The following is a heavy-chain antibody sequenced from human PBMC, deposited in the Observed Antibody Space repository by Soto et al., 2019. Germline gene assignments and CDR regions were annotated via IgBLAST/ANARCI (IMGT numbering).Heavy chain of an antibody. J-gene: IGHJ5*02. V-gene: IGHV3-53*01. Sequence: EVQLVESGGGLIQPGGSLRLSCAASGFTVSSSYMSWVRQAPGKGLEWVSVIYSGGSTYYADSVKGRFTISRDNSKNTLYLQMISLRAEDTAVYYCAREIMVYPVAYDSGSLLGWFDPWGQGTLVTVSS. CDR2: IYSGGST. CDR3: AREIMVYPVAYDSGSLLGWFDP. D-gene: IGHD3-10*01. CDR1: GFTVSSSY.